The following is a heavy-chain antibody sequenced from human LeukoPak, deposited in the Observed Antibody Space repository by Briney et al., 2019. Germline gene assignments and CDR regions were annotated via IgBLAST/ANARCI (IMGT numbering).Heavy chain of an antibody. CDR1: GGSISSGGYY. J-gene: IGHJ4*02. CDR3: AGAGTYYDSSGSFDY. V-gene: IGHV4-31*03. CDR2: IYYSGST. D-gene: IGHD3-22*01. Sequence: SQTLSLTCTVSGGSISSGGYYWSWIRQHPGKGLEWIGYIYYSGSTYYNPSLKSRVTISVDTSKNQFSLKLSSVTAADTAVYYCAGAGTYYDSSGSFDYWGQGTLVTVSS.